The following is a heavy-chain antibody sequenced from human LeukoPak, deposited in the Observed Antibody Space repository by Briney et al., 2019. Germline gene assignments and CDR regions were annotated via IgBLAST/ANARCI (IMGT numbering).Heavy chain of an antibody. V-gene: IGHV4-34*01. Sequence: SETLSLTCAVYGGSFSGYYWSWIRQPPGKGLEWIGEINHSGSTNYNPSLKGRVTISVDTSKNQFSLKLSSVTAADTAVYYCARGGYTTVDTAMVRNWFDPWGQGTLVTVSS. CDR3: ARGGYTTVDTAMVRNWFDP. D-gene: IGHD5-18*01. CDR1: GGSFSGYY. J-gene: IGHJ5*02. CDR2: INHSGST.